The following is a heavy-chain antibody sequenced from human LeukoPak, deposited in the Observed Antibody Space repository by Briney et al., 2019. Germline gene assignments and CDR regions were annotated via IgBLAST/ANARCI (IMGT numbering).Heavy chain of an antibody. Sequence: PGGSLRLSCTGSGFTFRTYAFSWVRQAPGKGLEWVSATGSNGVTYYADSVKGRFTLSRDNAENSVHLQMISLRAEDTAVYYCATKYSAGWLFDYWGQGTLVTVSS. J-gene: IGHJ4*02. CDR3: ATKYSAGWLFDY. CDR1: GFTFRTYA. V-gene: IGHV3-21*01. CDR2: TGSNGVT. D-gene: IGHD5-12*01.